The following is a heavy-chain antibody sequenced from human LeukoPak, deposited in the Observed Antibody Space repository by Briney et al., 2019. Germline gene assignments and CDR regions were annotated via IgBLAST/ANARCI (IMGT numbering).Heavy chain of an antibody. CDR3: ARDAYTTTSNWLDP. CDR1: GFTLNKYW. D-gene: IGHD4-17*01. CDR2: ITGDGSDI. Sequence: PGGSLRLSCEASGFTLNKYWMHWVRQAPGKGLVWVSRITGDGSDIAYAVSVKGRFTVSRDDAKNTLFLQMTSLRVEDTAIYYCARDAYTTTSNWLDPWGQGTLVTVSS. V-gene: IGHV3-74*01. J-gene: IGHJ5*02.